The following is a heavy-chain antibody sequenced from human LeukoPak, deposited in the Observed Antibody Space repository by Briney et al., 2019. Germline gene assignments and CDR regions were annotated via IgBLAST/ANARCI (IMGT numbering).Heavy chain of an antibody. CDR3: ARGRTYQPLLGY. CDR2: ISSSSSYI. CDR1: RFTFISYS. J-gene: IGHJ4*02. V-gene: IGHV3-21*01. Sequence: GSLRLSCAASRFTFISYSMNWGRQAPGKGLEWVSSISSSSSYIYYADSVKGRFTISRDNAKNSLYLQMNSLRAEDTAVYYCARGRTYQPLLGYWGQGTLVTVSS. D-gene: IGHD2-2*01.